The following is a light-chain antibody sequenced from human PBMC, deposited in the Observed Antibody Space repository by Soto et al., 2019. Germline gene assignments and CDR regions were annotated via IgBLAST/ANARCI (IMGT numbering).Light chain of an antibody. V-gene: IGLV2-8*01. CDR3: SSYAGSNNFVV. Sequence: QSALTQPPSASGSPGQSVTISCTGTSSDVGGYNYISWYQQHRGKAPKLMIYDVSKRPSGVPDRFSGSKSGNTASLTVSGLQAEDEADYYCSSYAGSNNFVVFGGGTKLTVL. CDR2: DVS. CDR1: SSDVGGYNY. J-gene: IGLJ2*01.